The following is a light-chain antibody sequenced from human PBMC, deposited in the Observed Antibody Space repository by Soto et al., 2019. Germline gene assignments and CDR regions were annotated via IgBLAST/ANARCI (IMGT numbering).Light chain of an antibody. J-gene: IGKJ5*01. V-gene: IGKV3-20*01. Sequence: IVLTQSPDTLYVSAGERATLSCRASQSVTNRYLAWYQQKHGQAPRLFIYDASSRATGIPDRFSVIGSGAEDTITISGLEQEDGTVYSGQQWGFSTITFGQGTRLEIK. CDR1: QSVTNRY. CDR3: QQWGFSTIT. CDR2: DAS.